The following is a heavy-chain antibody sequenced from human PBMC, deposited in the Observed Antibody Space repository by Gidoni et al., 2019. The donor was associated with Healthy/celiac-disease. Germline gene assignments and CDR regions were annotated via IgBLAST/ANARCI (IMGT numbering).Heavy chain of an antibody. V-gene: IGHV3-23*01. J-gene: IGHJ3*02. D-gene: IGHD6-13*01. CDR2: ISGSGGST. CDR3: AKDAGYSSSSPNDAFDI. Sequence: EVQLLESGGGLVQPGGSLRLSCAASGFTFSSYAMGWVRQAPGKGLEWVSAISGSGGSTYYADSVKGRFTISRDNSKNTLYLQMNSLRAEDTAVYYCAKDAGYSSSSPNDAFDIWGQGTMVTVSS. CDR1: GFTFSSYA.